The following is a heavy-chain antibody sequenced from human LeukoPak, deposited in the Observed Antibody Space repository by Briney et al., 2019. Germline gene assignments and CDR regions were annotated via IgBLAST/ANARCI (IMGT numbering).Heavy chain of an antibody. CDR3: ARDHEVSSSSFDY. Sequence: SETLSLTCIVSGGSISSSIYYWVWLRQPPGTGLEWIGSFYYSGNTYYNPSLKSRVTISVDTSKNQFSLNLNSVTAADTAVYYCARDHEVSSSSFDYWGQGTLVTVSS. D-gene: IGHD6-6*01. CDR1: GGSISSSIYY. CDR2: FYYSGNT. J-gene: IGHJ4*02. V-gene: IGHV4-39*07.